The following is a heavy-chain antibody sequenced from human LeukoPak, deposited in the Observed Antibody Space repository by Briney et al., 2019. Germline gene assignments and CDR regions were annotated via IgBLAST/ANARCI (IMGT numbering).Heavy chain of an antibody. CDR3: ARDLYFSDTSGYKDY. CDR1: GGSISSSSYY. CDR2: IYYTGSA. J-gene: IGHJ4*02. Sequence: PSETLSLTCTVSGGSISSSSYYWGWIRQPPGKGLEWIATIYYTGSAYYNPSLKSRVTISVDTSKNQVSLTLSSVTAADTAVYYCARDLYFSDTSGYKDYWGQGILVTVSS. V-gene: IGHV4-39*07. D-gene: IGHD3-22*01.